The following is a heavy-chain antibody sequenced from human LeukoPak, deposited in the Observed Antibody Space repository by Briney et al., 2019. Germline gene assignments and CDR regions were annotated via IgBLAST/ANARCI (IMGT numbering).Heavy chain of an antibody. CDR3: ARDYAWGSYPNWFDP. Sequence: SETLSLTCTVSGYSISSGYYWGWIRQPPGKGLEWIGSIYHSGSTYYNPSLESRVTISVDTSKNQFSLKLSSVTAADTAVYYCARDYAWGSYPNWFDPWGQGTLVTVSS. D-gene: IGHD3-16*01. CDR2: IYHSGST. J-gene: IGHJ5*02. V-gene: IGHV4-38-2*02. CDR1: GYSISSGYY.